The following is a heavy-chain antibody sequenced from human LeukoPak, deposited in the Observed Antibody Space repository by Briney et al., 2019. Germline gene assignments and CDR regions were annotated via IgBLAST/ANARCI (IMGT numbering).Heavy chain of an antibody. CDR1: GGSFSTYY. CDR2: VYYSGST. CDR3: ARHPTFYDILTGAYFDY. V-gene: IGHV4-59*08. Sequence: SETLSLTCTVSGGSFSTYYWSWIRQPPGKGLEWIGYVYYSGSTNYNPSLKSRVTISVDTSKNQFSLKLSSVTAADTAVYYCARHPTFYDILTGAYFDYWGQGTLVTVYS. J-gene: IGHJ4*02. D-gene: IGHD3-9*01.